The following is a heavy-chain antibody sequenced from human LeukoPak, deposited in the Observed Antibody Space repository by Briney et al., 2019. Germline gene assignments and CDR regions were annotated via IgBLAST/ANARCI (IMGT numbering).Heavy chain of an antibody. CDR1: GDNFDNYG. V-gene: IGHV1-18*01. CDR3: ARGEFPLDAFDI. Sequence: ASVKVSCKSSGDNFDNYGIGWVRQAPGQGLEWMGWISPYSGNTNYGQKLQGRVTMTTDTSTNTAYMELRRLSLDDTAIYYCARGEFPLDAFDIWGQGTMVTVSS. D-gene: IGHD3-10*01. J-gene: IGHJ3*02. CDR2: ISPYSGNT.